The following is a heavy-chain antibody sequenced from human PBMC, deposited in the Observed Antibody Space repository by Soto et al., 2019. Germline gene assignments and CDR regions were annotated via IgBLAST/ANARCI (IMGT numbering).Heavy chain of an antibody. Sequence: ETLSLTCTVSGGSISSSSYYWGWIRQPPGKGLEWIGSIYYSGSTYYNPSLKSRVTISVDTSKNQFSLKLSSVTAADTAVYYCATKRGSSWGSYYYGMDVWGQGTTVTVSS. CDR1: GGSISSSSYY. CDR3: ATKRGSSWGSYYYGMDV. CDR2: IYYSGST. J-gene: IGHJ6*02. D-gene: IGHD6-13*01. V-gene: IGHV4-39*01.